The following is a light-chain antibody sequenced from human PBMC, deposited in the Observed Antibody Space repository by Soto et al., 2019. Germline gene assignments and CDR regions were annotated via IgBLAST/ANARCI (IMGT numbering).Light chain of an antibody. J-gene: IGLJ2*01. CDR1: TSNIGSND. CDR3: VTWDDSLSGVL. V-gene: IGLV1-47*01. Sequence: QAVVTQPPSASGTPGQRVTISCSGSTSNIGSNDVSWYQQLPGTAPKLLMSRNNQRPSGVPARFSGSKSGTSASLAISGLRSEDEAVYYCVTWDDSLSGVLFGGGTKLTVL. CDR2: RNN.